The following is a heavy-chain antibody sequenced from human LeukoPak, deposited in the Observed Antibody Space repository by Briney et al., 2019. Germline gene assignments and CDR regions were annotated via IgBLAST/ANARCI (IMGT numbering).Heavy chain of an antibody. V-gene: IGHV4-59*01. J-gene: IGHJ4*02. CDR1: GDSIINYY. CDR3: AKEPSV. CDR2: IYYTGTT. Sequence: PSETLSLTCSVSGDSIINYYWSWIRQSPEKGLEWIGYIYYTGTTKYNPSLESRVFMSVDTSKTQFSLRVTSVTVADTAVYYCAKEPSVWGQGILVTVSS.